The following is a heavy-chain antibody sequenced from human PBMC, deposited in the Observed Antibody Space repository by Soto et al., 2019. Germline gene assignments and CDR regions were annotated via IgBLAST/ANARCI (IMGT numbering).Heavy chain of an antibody. D-gene: IGHD3-3*01. CDR2: IYHSGST. Sequence: SETLSLTCAVSGGSISSGGYSWSWIRQPPGKGLEWIGYIYHSGSTYYNPSLKSRVTISVDRSKNQFSLKLSSVTAADTVVYYCTRHWDWRSLGYWGQGTLVTVS. CDR1: GGSISSGGYS. CDR3: TRHWDWRSLGY. V-gene: IGHV4-30-2*01. J-gene: IGHJ4*02.